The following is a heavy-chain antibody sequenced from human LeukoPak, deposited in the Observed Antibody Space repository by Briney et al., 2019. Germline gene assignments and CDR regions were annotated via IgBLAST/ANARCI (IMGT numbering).Heavy chain of an antibody. Sequence: GGSLRLSCAASGFTFSSYSMNWVRLAPGKGLEWISYISAGGTPVYYADSVEGRFTVSRDNEKNSLYLQLNSLRADDTAVYYCARDFRSSSWYMGDYWGQGAQVTVSP. CDR2: ISAGGTPV. V-gene: IGHV3-48*01. D-gene: IGHD6-13*01. CDR3: ARDFRSSSWYMGDY. J-gene: IGHJ4*02. CDR1: GFTFSSYS.